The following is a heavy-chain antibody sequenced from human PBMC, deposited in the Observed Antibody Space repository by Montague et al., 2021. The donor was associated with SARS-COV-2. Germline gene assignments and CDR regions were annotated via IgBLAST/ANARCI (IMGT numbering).Heavy chain of an antibody. J-gene: IGHJ4*02. Sequence: SETLSLTCTGYRGSVSRCSRTWIGQPHGKALVTIWYRYYSCTIKKNPSLKSRVTLSIDTAKNPFSPKLSSVTAVDTAVYYCARHALGYFDWLNEGYFDYWGQGTLVTVSS. D-gene: IGHD3-9*01. CDR3: ARHALGYFDWLNEGYFDY. V-gene: IGHV4-59*08. CDR1: RGSVSRCS. CDR2: RYYSCTI.